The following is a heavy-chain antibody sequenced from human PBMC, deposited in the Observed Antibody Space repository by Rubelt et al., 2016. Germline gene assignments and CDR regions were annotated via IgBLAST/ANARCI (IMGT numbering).Heavy chain of an antibody. CDR1: GFPFSTYA. CDR2: ISGSGGDT. J-gene: IGHJ4*02. CDR3: ARVVN. Sequence: GESLRLSCAASGFPFSTYAMSWVRQAPGKGLEWVSGISGSGGDTSYADSVKGRFTISRDNSKNTLYLQMNSLRAEDTAVYYCARVVNWGQGTLVTVSS. V-gene: IGHV3-23*01.